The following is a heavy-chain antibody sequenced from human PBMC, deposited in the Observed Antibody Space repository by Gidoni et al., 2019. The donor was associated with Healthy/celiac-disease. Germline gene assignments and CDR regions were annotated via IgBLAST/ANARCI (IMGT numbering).Heavy chain of an antibody. CDR2: INHSGST. D-gene: IGHD3-10*01. CDR3: ARFSGIPMGRFDY. V-gene: IGHV4-34*01. J-gene: IGHJ4*02. Sequence: GEINHSGSTNYNPSLKSRVTISVDTSKNQFSLKLSSVTAADTAVYYCARFSGIPMGRFDYWGQGTLVTVSS.